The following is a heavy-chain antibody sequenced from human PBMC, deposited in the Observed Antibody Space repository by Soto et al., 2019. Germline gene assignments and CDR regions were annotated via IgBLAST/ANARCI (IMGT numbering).Heavy chain of an antibody. J-gene: IGHJ3*02. CDR3: ARDALDI. CDR1: GGSLSSYNW. Sequence: QVQLQESGPGLVKPSGTLSLTCAVSGGSLSSYNWWSWVRQPPGKGLEWIGEIYHSGSTNYIPSLTSRVTMSMDKSNNQFFLRLNSVTAADTAVYYCARDALDIWGQGTVVTVSS. CDR2: IYHSGST. V-gene: IGHV4-4*02.